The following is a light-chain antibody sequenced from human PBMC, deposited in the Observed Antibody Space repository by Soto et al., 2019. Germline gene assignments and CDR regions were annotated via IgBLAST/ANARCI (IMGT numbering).Light chain of an antibody. CDR1: QSLSNNY. J-gene: IGKJ2*01. CDR3: LHYGSSQYT. Sequence: EIVLTQSPGTLSLSPGERATLSCRASQSLSNNYLAWYQQKPGQAPRLLIYGASSRATDIPDRFSGSGSGTDFTLTISRLEPEDFAVYYCLHYGSSQYTFGQGTKLEIK. V-gene: IGKV3-20*01. CDR2: GAS.